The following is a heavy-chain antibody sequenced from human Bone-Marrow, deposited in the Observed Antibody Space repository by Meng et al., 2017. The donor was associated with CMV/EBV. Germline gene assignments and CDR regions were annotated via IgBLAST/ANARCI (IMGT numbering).Heavy chain of an antibody. J-gene: IGHJ4*02. CDR3: ARGASGSYRTPPGY. CDR1: GFTFSSYW. Sequence: GESLKISCAASGFTFSSYWMSWVRQAPGKGLEWVANIKQDGSETYYVDSVKGRFTISRDNAKNSLYLHMNSLRAEDTAVYHCARGASGSYRTPPGYWGQGTLVTVSS. CDR2: IKQDGSET. V-gene: IGHV3-7*01. D-gene: IGHD1-26*01.